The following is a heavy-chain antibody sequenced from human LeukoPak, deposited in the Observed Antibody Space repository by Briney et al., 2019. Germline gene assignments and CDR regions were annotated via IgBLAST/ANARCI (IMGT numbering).Heavy chain of an antibody. CDR3: ARDLAYRRLDY. Sequence: LTGGSLRLSCAVSGLTFSSSWMDWVRQAPGKGLEWVASINPDGNKKYSADSVKGRFTISRDNAENSLYLQMNSLRVEDTAFYYCARDLAYRRLDYWGQGMLVTVSS. J-gene: IGHJ4*02. V-gene: IGHV3-7*01. CDR2: INPDGNKK. D-gene: IGHD3-16*01. CDR1: GLTFSSSW.